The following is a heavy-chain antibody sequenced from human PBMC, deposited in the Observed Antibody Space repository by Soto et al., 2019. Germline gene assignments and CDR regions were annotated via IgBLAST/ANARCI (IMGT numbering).Heavy chain of an antibody. V-gene: IGHV4-31*03. J-gene: IGHJ4*02. Sequence: TLSLTCTVSGGSISSGGYYWSWIRQHPGKGLEWIGYIYYSGSTYYNPSLKSRVTISVDTSKNQFSLKLSSVTAADTAVYYCARGPYGDYFDYWGQGTLVTVSS. CDR2: IYYSGST. D-gene: IGHD4-17*01. CDR3: ARGPYGDYFDY. CDR1: GGSISSGGYY.